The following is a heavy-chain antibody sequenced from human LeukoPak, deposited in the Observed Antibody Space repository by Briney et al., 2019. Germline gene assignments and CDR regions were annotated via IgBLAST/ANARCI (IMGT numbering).Heavy chain of an antibody. D-gene: IGHD6-13*01. CDR2: IYYSGST. Sequence: PSETLSLTCTVSGGSISSYYWSWIRQPPGKGLEWIGYIYYSGSTNYNPSLKSRVTISVDTSKNQFSLKLSSVTAADTAVYYCARGRYSSSWLHWGQGTLVTVSS. CDR1: GGSISSYY. CDR3: ARGRYSSSWLH. V-gene: IGHV4-59*01. J-gene: IGHJ4*02.